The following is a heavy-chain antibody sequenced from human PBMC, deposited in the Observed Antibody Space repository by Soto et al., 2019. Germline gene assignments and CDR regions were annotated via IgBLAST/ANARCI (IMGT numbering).Heavy chain of an antibody. V-gene: IGHV3-23*01. CDR3: PPFYGSGQRIFDY. CDR1: GFTFSSYA. D-gene: IGHD3-10*01. J-gene: IGHJ4*02. Sequence: EVQLLESGGGLVQPGGSLRLSCAASGFTFSSYAMSWVRQAPGKGLEWVSAISGSGGSTYYADSVKGRFTISRDNSKNTLYLQMNSLRAEDTAVYYCPPFYGSGQRIFDYWGQGTLVTVSS. CDR2: ISGSGGST.